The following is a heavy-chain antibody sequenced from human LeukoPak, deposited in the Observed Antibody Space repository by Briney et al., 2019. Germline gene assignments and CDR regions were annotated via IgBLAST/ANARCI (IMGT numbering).Heavy chain of an antibody. CDR1: GGSFSGYY. J-gene: IGHJ3*01. V-gene: IGHV4-34*01. CDR3: ARVVNWGSPDAFDV. D-gene: IGHD7-27*01. CDR2: INHSGST. Sequence: SETLSLTCAVYGGSFSGYYWSWIRQPPGKGLEWIGEINHSGSTNYNPFLKSRVTISVDTSKNQFSLKLSSVTAADTAVYYCARVVNWGSPDAFDVRGQGTMITVSS.